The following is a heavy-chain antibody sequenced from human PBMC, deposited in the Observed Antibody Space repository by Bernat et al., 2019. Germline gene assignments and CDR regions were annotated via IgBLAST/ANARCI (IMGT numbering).Heavy chain of an antibody. CDR2: VRTKANCFAT. CDR3: TRSGALAEQTFDY. J-gene: IGHJ4*02. Sequence: EVQLAESGGGLVQPGGSLKLSCAASGLTFSDSTMQWVRQASGKVLEWVGRVRTKANCFATSYAASVKGRFTISRDDSKNTAYLQMNSLKIEDTAVYYCTRSGALAEQTFDYWGQGTLVTVSS. V-gene: IGHV3-73*01. D-gene: IGHD3-10*01. CDR1: GLTFSDST.